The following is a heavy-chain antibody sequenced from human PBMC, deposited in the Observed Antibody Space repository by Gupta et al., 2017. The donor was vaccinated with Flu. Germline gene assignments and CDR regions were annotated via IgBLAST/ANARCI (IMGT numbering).Heavy chain of an antibody. V-gene: IGHV3-69-1*02. Sequence: EVQVVESGGGLVQPGESLRLSCAASGFTFSEYDVSWVRRAPGKALEWVSFIRSSVVPYYTDSVKGRFTISRDNAKNSVYLQMDSLRAEDTAFYYRARGHWDSWGQGTLVTVSS. J-gene: IGHJ4*02. CDR1: GFTFSEYD. CDR3: ARGHWDS. CDR2: IRSSVVP.